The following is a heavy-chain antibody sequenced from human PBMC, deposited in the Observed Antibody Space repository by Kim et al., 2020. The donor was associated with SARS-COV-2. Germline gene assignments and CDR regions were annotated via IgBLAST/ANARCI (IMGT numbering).Heavy chain of an antibody. CDR2: ITYDGNNE. CDR3: VAAGYANSGYCFDH. CDR1: GFSFNTYG. V-gene: IGHV3-30*03. Sequence: GGSLRLSCEASGFSFNTYGMHWVRQAPGKGLEWVAVITYDGNNEFYAESVKGRFTISRDNSENTLYLQLSSLRAEDTAIYYCVAAGYANSGYCFDHWGQG. J-gene: IGHJ4*02. D-gene: IGHD3-22*01.